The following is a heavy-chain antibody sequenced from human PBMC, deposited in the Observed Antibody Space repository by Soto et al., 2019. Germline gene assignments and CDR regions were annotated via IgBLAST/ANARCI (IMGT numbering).Heavy chain of an antibody. J-gene: IGHJ4*02. CDR1: GGTFSSYA. CDR2: IIPIFGTA. V-gene: IGHV1-69*01. CDR3: ASESEEEMAPLDY. Sequence: QVQLVQSGAEVKKPGSSVKVSCKASGGTFSSYAISWVRQAPGQGLEWMGGIIPIFGTANYAQKFQGRVTITADGSTSAAYVELSSLRAEDTAVYYCASESEEEMAPLDYWGQGTLVSVSS. D-gene: IGHD3-3*01.